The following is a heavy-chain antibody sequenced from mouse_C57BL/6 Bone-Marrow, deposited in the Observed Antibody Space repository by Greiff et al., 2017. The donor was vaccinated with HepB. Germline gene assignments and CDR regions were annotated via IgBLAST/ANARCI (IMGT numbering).Heavy chain of an antibody. Sequence: DVKLVESGGGLVQPGGSLKLSCAASGFTFSDYYMYWVRQTPEKRLEWVAYISNGGGSTYYPDTVKGRFTISRDNAKNTLYLQMSRLKSEDTAMYYCARQGYYSNSFAYWGQGTLVTVSA. CDR2: ISNGGGST. CDR1: GFTFSDYY. J-gene: IGHJ3*01. V-gene: IGHV5-12*01. D-gene: IGHD2-5*01. CDR3: ARQGYYSNSFAY.